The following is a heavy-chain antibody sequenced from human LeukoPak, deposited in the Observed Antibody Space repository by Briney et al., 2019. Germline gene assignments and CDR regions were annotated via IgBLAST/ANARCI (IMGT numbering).Heavy chain of an antibody. Sequence: ASVKVYCKVSGYTLTELYMHWVGQAPGKGLEWMGGFDPEDGETIYAQKFQGRVTMTEDTSTDTAYMELSSLRSEDTAVYYCATDPRIVGATILEFDPRGQGTLVTVSS. CDR2: FDPEDGET. V-gene: IGHV1-24*01. CDR3: ATDPRIVGATILEFDP. CDR1: GYTLTELY. D-gene: IGHD1-26*01. J-gene: IGHJ5*02.